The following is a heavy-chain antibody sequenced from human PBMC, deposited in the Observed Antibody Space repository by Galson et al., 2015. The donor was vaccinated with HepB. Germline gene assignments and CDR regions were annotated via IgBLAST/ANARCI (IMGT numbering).Heavy chain of an antibody. CDR1: GFTFSSYA. Sequence: SLRLSCAASGFTFSSYAMSWVRQAPGKGLEWVSAISGSGGSTYYADSVKGRFTISRDNSKNTLYLQMNSLRAEDTAVYYCAKSDFWSGYSSLYTFDYWGQGTLVTVSS. CDR2: ISGSGGST. V-gene: IGHV3-23*01. J-gene: IGHJ4*02. CDR3: AKSDFWSGYSSLYTFDY. D-gene: IGHD3-3*01.